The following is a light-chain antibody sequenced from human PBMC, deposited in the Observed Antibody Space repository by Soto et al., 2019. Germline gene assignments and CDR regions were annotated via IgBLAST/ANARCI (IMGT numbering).Light chain of an antibody. J-gene: IGLJ1*01. V-gene: IGLV2-8*01. CDR2: LIN. Sequence: QSALTQLPSASAAPRQAVTISRPGTSSDVCAYEYVSWVQQHPRKTPKLMIYLINKQPPALPDRFSGSKSGNTASLTASRLQAEDEADYYCSLFAGSNNFPYVFGTGTKVTVL. CDR3: SLFAGSNNFPYV. CDR1: SSDVCAYEY.